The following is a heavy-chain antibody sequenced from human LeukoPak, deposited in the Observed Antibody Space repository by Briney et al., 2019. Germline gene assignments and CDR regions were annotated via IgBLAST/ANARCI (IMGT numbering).Heavy chain of an antibody. CDR3: AELGITMIGGV. CDR2: INNDGSTT. V-gene: IGHV3-74*01. CDR1: GFTFSSYW. J-gene: IGHJ6*04. D-gene: IGHD3-10*02. Sequence: GGSLRLSCAASGFTFSSYWMHWVRQAPGKGLVWVSRINNDGSTTRYADSVKGRFTISRDNAKNTLYLQMNSLRAEDTAVYYCAELGITMIGGVWGKGTTVTISS.